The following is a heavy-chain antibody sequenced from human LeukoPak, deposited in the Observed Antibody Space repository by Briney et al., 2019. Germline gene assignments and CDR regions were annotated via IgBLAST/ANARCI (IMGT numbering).Heavy chain of an antibody. CDR2: ISYDGSNK. CDR3: AKALTSGWYLDAFNI. D-gene: IGHD6-19*01. J-gene: IGHJ3*02. CDR1: GFTFSSCG. Sequence: GGSLRLSCAASGFTFSSCGMHWVRQAPGKGLEWVAVISYDGSNKYYADSVEGRFTISGDNSKNTLFLEMNSLRAEDTAVYYCAKALTSGWYLDAFNIWGQGTMVTVSS. V-gene: IGHV3-30*18.